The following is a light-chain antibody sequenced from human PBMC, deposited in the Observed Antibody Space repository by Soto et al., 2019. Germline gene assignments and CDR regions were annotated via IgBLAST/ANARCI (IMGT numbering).Light chain of an antibody. CDR2: DVS. V-gene: IGLV2-14*03. CDR3: SSFTMSNSYV. J-gene: IGLJ1*01. Sequence: QSALTQPASVSGSPGQSITISCTGTSSDVGAYNYVSWYQQHPGKVPKLMIYDVSDRPSGVSNRFSGSKSGNTASLTISGLQAEDEADYYCSSFTMSNSYVFGTRTKLTVL. CDR1: SSDVGAYNY.